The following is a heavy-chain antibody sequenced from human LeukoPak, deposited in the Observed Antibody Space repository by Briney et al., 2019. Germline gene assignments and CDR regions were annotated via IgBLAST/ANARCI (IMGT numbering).Heavy chain of an antibody. CDR1: GFTFSSYA. D-gene: IGHD2-15*01. J-gene: IGHJ4*02. Sequence: GRSLRLSCAAAGFTFSSYAMHWVRQAPGKGLEWVAVISYDGSNKYYADSVKGRFTISTDNSKNTLYLQMNSLRAEDTAVYYCARSLRSPRYSIDDTCYFDYWRQGTLVTVSS. V-gene: IGHV3-30-3*01. CDR2: ISYDGSNK. CDR3: ARSLRSPRYSIDDTCYFDY.